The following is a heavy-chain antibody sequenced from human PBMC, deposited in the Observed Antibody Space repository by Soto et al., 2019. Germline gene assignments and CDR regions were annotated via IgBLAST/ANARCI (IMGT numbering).Heavy chain of an antibody. CDR1: GFTFSSYA. CDR3: ANSVVPAALSPPFYGMDV. V-gene: IGHV3-23*01. Sequence: GGSLRLSCAASGFTFSSYAMSWVRQAPGKGLEWVSAISGSGGSTYYADSVKGRFTISRDNSKNTLYLQMNSLRAEDTAVYYCANSVVPAALSPPFYGMDVWGQGTTVTVSS. CDR2: ISGSGGST. J-gene: IGHJ6*02. D-gene: IGHD2-2*01.